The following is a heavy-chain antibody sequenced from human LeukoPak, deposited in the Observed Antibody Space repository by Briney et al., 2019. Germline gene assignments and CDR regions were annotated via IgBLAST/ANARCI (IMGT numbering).Heavy chain of an antibody. Sequence: GGSLRLSCAASGFTFSSYDMHWVRQAPGKGLEWVAVISYEGSTQFYADSVKGRFTISRDNSKNTLYLQMSSLRVEDTAVCYCAKPSATMVSYYFDYWGQGTLVTVSS. CDR1: GFTFSSYD. V-gene: IGHV3-30*18. CDR2: ISYEGSTQ. D-gene: IGHD3-10*01. CDR3: AKPSATMVSYYFDY. J-gene: IGHJ4*02.